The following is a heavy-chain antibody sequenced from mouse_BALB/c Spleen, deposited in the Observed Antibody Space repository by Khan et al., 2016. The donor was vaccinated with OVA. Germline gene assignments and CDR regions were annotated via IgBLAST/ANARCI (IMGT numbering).Heavy chain of an antibody. CDR1: GDTFTSNYW. D-gene: IGHD2-2*01. CDR3: ARHPSPMVTTPLVY. J-gene: IGHJ3*01. CDR2: INTNHGRA. V-gene: IGHV1S81*02. Sequence: QVQLQQPGAELVKPGASLRLSCKASGDTFTSNYWIHWVKQRPGQGLEWLGEINTNHGRANYKAQFRNRATLTVDKSSSTAYMQLSSLTSEDSAVYYCARHPSPMVTTPLVYWGRGTLVTVSA.